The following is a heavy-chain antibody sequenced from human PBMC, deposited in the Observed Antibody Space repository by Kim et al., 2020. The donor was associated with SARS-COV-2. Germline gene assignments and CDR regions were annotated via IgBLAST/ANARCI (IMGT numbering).Heavy chain of an antibody. Sequence: SETLSLTCTVSGDSVSSDSWSWIRQPPGTGLEWIGYIYYSGSTNFNSSLKSRVTMSVDTSKNQFSLKLSSVTAADTAMYYCTRGSGWYKYWGQGTLVTVSS. V-gene: IGHV4-59*02. J-gene: IGHJ4*02. CDR1: GDSVSSDS. CDR3: TRGSGWYKY. CDR2: IYYSGST. D-gene: IGHD6-19*01.